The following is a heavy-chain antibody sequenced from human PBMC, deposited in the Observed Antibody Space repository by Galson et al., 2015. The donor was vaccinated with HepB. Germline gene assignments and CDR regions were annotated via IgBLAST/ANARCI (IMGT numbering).Heavy chain of an antibody. CDR3: AKSPRYYYDSSGYPFDY. D-gene: IGHD3-22*01. J-gene: IGHJ4*02. CDR2: ISGSGGST. V-gene: IGHV3-23*01. Sequence: SLRLSCAASGFTFSSYAMSWVRQAPGKGLEWVSAISGSGGSTYYADSVKGRFTISRDNSKNTLYLQMNSLRAEDTAVYYCAKSPRYYYDSSGYPFDYWGQGTLVTVSS. CDR1: GFTFSSYA.